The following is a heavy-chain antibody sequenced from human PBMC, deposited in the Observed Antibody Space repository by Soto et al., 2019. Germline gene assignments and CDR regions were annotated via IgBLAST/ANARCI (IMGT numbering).Heavy chain of an antibody. CDR2: INAGNGNT. CDR1: GYTFTSYA. J-gene: IGHJ4*02. Sequence: QVQLVQSGAEVKKPGASVKVSCKASGYTFTSYAMHWVRQAPGQRLEWMGWINAGNGNTKYSQKFQGRVTITRDTSASTAYMELSSLRSEDTAVYYCARALQIGVAATEWGYWRQGTLVTVSS. D-gene: IGHD2-15*01. V-gene: IGHV1-3*01. CDR3: ARALQIGVAATEWGY.